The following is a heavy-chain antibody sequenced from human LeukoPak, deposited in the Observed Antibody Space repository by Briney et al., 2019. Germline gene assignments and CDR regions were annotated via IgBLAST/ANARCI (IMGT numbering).Heavy chain of an antibody. J-gene: IGHJ3*02. V-gene: IGHV4-38-2*02. CDR1: GYSISSGYY. D-gene: IGHD4/OR15-4a*01. Sequence: PSETLSLSCTVSGYSISSGYYWGWIRQPPGKGLEWIGSIYHSGSTYYNPSLKSRVTISVDTSKNQFSLKLSSVTAADTAVYYCARTSMVVTGDAFDIWGQGTMVTVSS. CDR2: IYHSGST. CDR3: ARTSMVVTGDAFDI.